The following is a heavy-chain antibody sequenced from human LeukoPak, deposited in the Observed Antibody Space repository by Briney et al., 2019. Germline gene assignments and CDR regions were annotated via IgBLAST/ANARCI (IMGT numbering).Heavy chain of an antibody. CDR2: FYHSGST. D-gene: IGHD3-16*01. CDR3: ARHGVATWFDP. CDR1: GGFNTHYY. Sequence: SETLSLTCSVSGGFNTHYYWSWIRQPPGKGLEWIGYFYHSGSTNYNPSLKSRVTISVDTSKNHFSLKLSSVTAADTAVYYCARHGVATWFDPWGLGTLVTVSS. J-gene: IGHJ5*02. V-gene: IGHV4-59*01.